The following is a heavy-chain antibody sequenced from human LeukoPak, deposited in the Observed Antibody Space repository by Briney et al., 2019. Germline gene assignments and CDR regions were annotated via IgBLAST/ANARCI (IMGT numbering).Heavy chain of an antibody. Sequence: QPGRSLRLSCAASGFTFTVYGIHWVRQAPGKGLEWVAVISYDGSNKYYADSVKGRFTISRDNSKNTLYLQMNSLRAEDTAVYYCARARLHYDFWPWGQGTMVTVSS. CDR3: ARARLHYDFWP. CDR1: GFTFTVYG. D-gene: IGHD3-3*01. CDR2: ISYDGSNK. J-gene: IGHJ3*01. V-gene: IGHV3-30*03.